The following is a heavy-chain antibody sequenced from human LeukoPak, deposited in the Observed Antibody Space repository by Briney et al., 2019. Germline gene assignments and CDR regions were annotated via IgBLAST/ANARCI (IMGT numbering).Heavy chain of an antibody. Sequence: ASVKVSCKASGYTFTSYDINWVRQATGQGLEWMGWMNPNSGNTGYAQKFQGRVTITRNTSISTAYMELSSLRSEDTAVYYCARVAYSSGWSEYYFDYWGQGTLVTVSS. J-gene: IGHJ4*02. CDR1: GYTFTSYD. CDR3: ARVAYSSGWSEYYFDY. V-gene: IGHV1-8*03. CDR2: MNPNSGNT. D-gene: IGHD6-19*01.